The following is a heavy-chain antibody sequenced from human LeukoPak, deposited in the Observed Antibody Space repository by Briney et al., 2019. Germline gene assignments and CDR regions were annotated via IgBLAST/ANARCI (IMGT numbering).Heavy chain of an antibody. Sequence: PSETLSLTCTVSGASISSYYWSWIRQPPGKGLEWIGYISYTGSTNYNPSLKSRVTMSVDTSKNQFSLKLTSLTAADTAVYFCARDKQPGDYWGQGTLVTVSS. CDR3: ARDKQPGDY. CDR2: ISYTGST. CDR1: GASISSYY. D-gene: IGHD5-18*01. J-gene: IGHJ4*02. V-gene: IGHV4-59*01.